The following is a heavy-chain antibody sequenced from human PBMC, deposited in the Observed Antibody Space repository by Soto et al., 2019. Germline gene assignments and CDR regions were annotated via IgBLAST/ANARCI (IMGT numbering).Heavy chain of an antibody. Sequence: QVQLVQSGAEVKKPGASVKVSCKASGYIFIHYYMHWVRQAPGQGLEWMAIINPNGGSTNYAQKFQGRVTVRSATSTSTVSMELNSLGSDDTAVYFCARSLLQGDFWGQGTLVTVSS. CDR1: GYIFIHYY. CDR2: INPNGGST. V-gene: IGHV1-46*01. D-gene: IGHD2-21*01. J-gene: IGHJ4*02. CDR3: ARSLLQGDF.